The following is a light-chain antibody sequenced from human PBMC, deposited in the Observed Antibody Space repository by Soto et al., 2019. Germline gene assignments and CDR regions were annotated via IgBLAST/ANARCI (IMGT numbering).Light chain of an antibody. CDR1: SSDVGSYNY. Sequence: QSALTQPASVSGSPGQSITISCTGTSSDVGSYNYVSWYQQHPGKAPKLMIYDVSNRPSVVSNRFSGSKSGNTASLTISGLQAEDEADYYCSSYSISSTLGVFGGGTKLTVL. J-gene: IGLJ2*01. CDR2: DVS. V-gene: IGLV2-14*01. CDR3: SSYSISSTLGV.